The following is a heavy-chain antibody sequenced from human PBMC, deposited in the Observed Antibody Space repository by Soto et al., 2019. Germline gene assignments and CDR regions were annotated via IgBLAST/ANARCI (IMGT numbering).Heavy chain of an antibody. CDR3: ASLLWFGELWDYGMDV. V-gene: IGHV1-69*02. CDR1: GGTFSIYT. D-gene: IGHD3-10*01. J-gene: IGHJ6*02. CDR2: IIPILGIA. Sequence: SVKVSCTDSGGTFSIYTISWVRQAPGQGLEWMGRIIPILGIANYAQKFQGRVTITADKSTSTAYMELSSLRSEDTAVYYCASLLWFGELWDYGMDVWGQGTTVTVSS.